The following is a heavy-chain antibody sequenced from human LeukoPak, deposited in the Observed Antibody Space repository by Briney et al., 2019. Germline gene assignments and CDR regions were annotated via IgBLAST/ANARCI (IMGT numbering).Heavy chain of an antibody. Sequence: PSETLSLTCTVSAGVIGSNNYYWSWIRQTPGTGLEWIGSISYNGHTNYNPSLKSRVTISGDTSEDHFSLQVRSVTAADTAVYYCARQSSWRGRYCFDPWGQGIMVIVSS. CDR3: ARQSSWRGRYCFDP. J-gene: IGHJ5*02. CDR2: ISYNGHT. CDR1: AGVIGSNNYY. D-gene: IGHD3-3*01. V-gene: IGHV4-39*01.